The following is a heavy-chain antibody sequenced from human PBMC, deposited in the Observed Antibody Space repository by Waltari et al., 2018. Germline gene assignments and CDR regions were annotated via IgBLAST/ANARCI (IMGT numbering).Heavy chain of an antibody. Sequence: QVQLHESGPGLVKPSETLSLTCTVSGDSISGYYWSWIRRPTGKGLEWIGYIYYSGSTKSNPALKSLVSISVDTSKNQFSLRVSSVTAADTAVYYCARVGAAALGYYYGMDVWGQGTTVTVSS. CDR1: GDSISGYY. D-gene: IGHD6-13*01. V-gene: IGHV4-59*01. J-gene: IGHJ6*02. CDR3: ARVGAAALGYYYGMDV. CDR2: IYYSGST.